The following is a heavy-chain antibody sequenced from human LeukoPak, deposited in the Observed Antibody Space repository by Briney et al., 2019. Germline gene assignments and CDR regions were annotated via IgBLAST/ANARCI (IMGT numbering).Heavy chain of an antibody. V-gene: IGHV1-2*02. CDR2: INPNSGGT. Sequence: ASVKVSCKASGYTFTSYYMHWVRQGPGQGLERMGWINPNSGGTNYAQKFQGRVTMTRDTSISTAYMELNRLRSDDTAVYYCALWGIVHYAFEFWGQGTMVTVSS. D-gene: IGHD2/OR15-2a*01. CDR1: GYTFTSYY. CDR3: ALWGIVHYAFEF. J-gene: IGHJ3*01.